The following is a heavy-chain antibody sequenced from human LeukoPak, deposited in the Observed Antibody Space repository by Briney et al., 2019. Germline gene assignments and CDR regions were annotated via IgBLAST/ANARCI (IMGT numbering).Heavy chain of an antibody. V-gene: IGHV4-59*01. Sequence: PSETLSLTCTVSGGSISSYYWSWIRQPPGKGLEWIGYIYYSGSTNYNPSLKSRVTISVDTSKNQFSLKLSSVTAADTAVYYCARLAADCSSTSCRPYYFDYWGQGTLVTVSS. CDR1: GGSISSYY. CDR3: ARLAADCSSTSCRPYYFDY. J-gene: IGHJ4*02. CDR2: IYYSGST. D-gene: IGHD2-2*01.